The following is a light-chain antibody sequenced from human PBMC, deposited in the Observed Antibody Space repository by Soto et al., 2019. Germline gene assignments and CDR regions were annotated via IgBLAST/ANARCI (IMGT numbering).Light chain of an antibody. CDR3: QQSYRTPYT. J-gene: IGKJ2*01. CDR2: DAS. V-gene: IGKV1-39*01. Sequence: DLQMTQSPSSLSASVGDRVTITCRASQGISTYLVWYQQRQGRAPKLLIYDASSLLSGVPSRFSGSGSGTYFTLTISSLQPEDFATYYCQQSYRTPYTFGHGTKLETK. CDR1: QGISTY.